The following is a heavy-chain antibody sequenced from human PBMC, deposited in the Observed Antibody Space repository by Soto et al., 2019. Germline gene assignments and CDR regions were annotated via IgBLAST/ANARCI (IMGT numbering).Heavy chain of an antibody. CDR3: ARYPWYSGSQRFDH. V-gene: IGHV1-18*01. CDR2: ISTYNGKA. CDR1: GYTFTSYG. J-gene: IGHJ4*02. Sequence: QVHLVQSGAEVKRPGASVKVSCKASGYTFTSYGITSVRQAPGHGLEWMGWISTYNGKAKYARKFQGRVTMTTDTSTTTVYMELRRLRSDDTAVYYCARYPWYSGSQRFDHWGQGTLVSVSS. D-gene: IGHD1-26*01.